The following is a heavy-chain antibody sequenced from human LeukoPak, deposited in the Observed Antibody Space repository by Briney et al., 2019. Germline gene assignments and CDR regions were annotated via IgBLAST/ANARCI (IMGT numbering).Heavy chain of an antibody. V-gene: IGHV4-39*07. J-gene: IGHJ4*02. CDR3: ARGEGYGGNSDYFDY. CDR1: GGSISSSIYY. D-gene: IGHD4-23*01. Sequence: SETLSLTCSVSGGSISSSIYYWVWVRQPPGKGLEWIGSINYSGTTYYNPSLKSRVTISVDTSKNQFSLKLSSVTAADTAVYYCARGEGYGGNSDYFDYWGQGTLVTVSS. CDR2: INYSGTT.